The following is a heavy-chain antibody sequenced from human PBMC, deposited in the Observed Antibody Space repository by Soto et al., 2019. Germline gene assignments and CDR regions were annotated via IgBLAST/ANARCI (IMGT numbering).Heavy chain of an antibody. CDR2: ISAGSEGA. CDR1: GFTFSSHA. Sequence: EVQLLESGGGLVQPGGALRLSCAASGFTFSSHAMSWVRQAPGKGPEWISSISAGSEGAYYADSVRGRFTISRDNSNNTLFLQMNSLRAEDTAVYYCARDLWWYLHWGQGTLVTVSS. D-gene: IGHD2-15*01. CDR3: ARDLWWYLH. J-gene: IGHJ4*02. V-gene: IGHV3-23*01.